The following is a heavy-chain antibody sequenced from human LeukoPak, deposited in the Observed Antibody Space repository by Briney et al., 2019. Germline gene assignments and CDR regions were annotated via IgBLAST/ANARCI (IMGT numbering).Heavy chain of an antibody. D-gene: IGHD3-3*01. CDR1: GFTFSSYA. CDR2: ISGSGGST. V-gene: IGHV3-23*01. J-gene: IGHJ4*02. Sequence: GGSLRLSCAASGFTFSSYAMSWVRQAPGKGLEWVSAISGSGGSTYYADSVKGGFTISRENSKKTLYMQMKRLRAEDTAVYYCAKGPFGVVIMGGGIFDYWGQGTLVTVSS. CDR3: AKGPFGVVIMGGGIFDY.